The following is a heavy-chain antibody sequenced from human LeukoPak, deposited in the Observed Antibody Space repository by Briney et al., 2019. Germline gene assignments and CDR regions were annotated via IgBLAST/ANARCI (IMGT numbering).Heavy chain of an antibody. CDR1: GFSVINAW. CDR2: IKSRADGGTA. J-gene: IGHJ4*02. D-gene: IGHD3-3*01. CDR3: LIFPGR. Sequence: GGSLRLSCAASGFSVINAWMSWVRQAPGQGLEWVGRIKSRADGGTAGYAAPVEGRFSISRDDSENTLYLQMNSLQIDDTALYYCLIFPGRWGQGTLVTVSS. V-gene: IGHV3-15*05.